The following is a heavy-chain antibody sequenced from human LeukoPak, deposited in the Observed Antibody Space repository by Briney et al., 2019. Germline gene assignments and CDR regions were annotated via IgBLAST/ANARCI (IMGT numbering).Heavy chain of an antibody. CDR2: IYYSGST. D-gene: IGHD4-17*01. Sequence: SETLSLTCTVSGGSISSSSYYWGWIRQPPGKGLEWIGSIYYSGSTYYNPSLKSRVTISVDTSKNQFSLKLSSVTAADTAVYYCARATHADYVHDYWGQGTLVTVSS. V-gene: IGHV4-39*01. J-gene: IGHJ4*02. CDR3: ARATHADYVHDY. CDR1: GGSISSSSYY.